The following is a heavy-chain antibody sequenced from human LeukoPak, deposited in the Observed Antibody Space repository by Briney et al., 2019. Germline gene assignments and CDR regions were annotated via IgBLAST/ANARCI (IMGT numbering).Heavy chain of an antibody. CDR3: ARDSLGGSDWLLSHYYYYYYMDV. D-gene: IGHD3-9*01. CDR2: INRNTGGT. CDR1: GYTFTDNF. Sequence: ASVKVSCKASGYTFTDNFIHWVRQAPGQGLEWMGWINRNTGGTNYAQMFQGRVTMTRDTSISTAYMELSRLRSDDTAVYYCARDSLGGSDWLLSHYYYYYYMDVWGKGTTVTISS. V-gene: IGHV1-2*02. J-gene: IGHJ6*03.